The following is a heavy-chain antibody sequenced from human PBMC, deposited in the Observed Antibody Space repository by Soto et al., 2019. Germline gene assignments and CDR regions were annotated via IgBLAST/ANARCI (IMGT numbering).Heavy chain of an antibody. Sequence: ASVKVSCNVSGYTLTELSMHWVRQAPGEGLEWMGGFDPEDGETIYAQKFQGRVTMTEDTSTDTAYMELSSLRSEDTAVYYCATTRHRYSYGYWNWFDPWGQGTLVTVSS. CDR1: GYTLTELS. CDR2: FDPEDGET. J-gene: IGHJ5*02. V-gene: IGHV1-24*01. D-gene: IGHD5-18*01. CDR3: ATTRHRYSYGYWNWFDP.